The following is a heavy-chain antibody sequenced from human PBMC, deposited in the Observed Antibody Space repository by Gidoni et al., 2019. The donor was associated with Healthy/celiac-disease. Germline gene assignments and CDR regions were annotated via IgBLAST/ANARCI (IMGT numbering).Heavy chain of an antibody. J-gene: IGHJ3*02. CDR3: AKEEGNRLELHAFDI. D-gene: IGHD1-7*01. Sequence: DVQMLESGGGLVQPGGSLRLSCAPSGCPFSRSAMSCVRQAPGKWLEWVSAISGSGGSTYHADSVKGRFTISRDNSKNTLYLQMNSLRAEDTAVYYCAKEEGNRLELHAFDIWGQGTMVTVSS. CDR2: ISGSGGST. V-gene: IGHV3-23*01. CDR1: GCPFSRSA.